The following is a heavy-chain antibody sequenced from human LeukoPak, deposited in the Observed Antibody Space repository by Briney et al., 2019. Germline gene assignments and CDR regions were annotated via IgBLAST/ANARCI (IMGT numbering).Heavy chain of an antibody. D-gene: IGHD6-25*01. CDR2: ISWNSGSI. CDR3: AKGSAAAATFDY. V-gene: IGHV3-9*01. Sequence: GGSLRLSCAASGFTFDDYAMHWVRQAPGKGLEWVSGISWNSGSIGYADSVKGRFTISRDNAKNSLYLQMNSLRAEDTALYYCAKGSAAAATFDYWGQGTLVTVSS. CDR1: GFTFDDYA. J-gene: IGHJ4*02.